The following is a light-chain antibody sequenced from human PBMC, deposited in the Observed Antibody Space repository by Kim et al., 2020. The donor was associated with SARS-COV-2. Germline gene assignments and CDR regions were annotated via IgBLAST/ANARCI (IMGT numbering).Light chain of an antibody. CDR3: CSQTSINTYV. CDR2: EVS. V-gene: IGLV2-18*02. Sequence: QSVLTQPPSVSGSPGQSVTISCTGTSSDVGIYNRVSWYQQPPGTAPKLMIYEVSNRPSGVPDRFSGSKSGNTASLTISDLQTDDEADYFCCSQTSINTYVFGTGTKVTVL. J-gene: IGLJ1*01. CDR1: SSDVGIYNR.